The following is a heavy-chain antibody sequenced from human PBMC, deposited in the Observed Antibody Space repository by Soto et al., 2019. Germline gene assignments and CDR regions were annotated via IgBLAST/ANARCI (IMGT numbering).Heavy chain of an antibody. Sequence: EVQLVESGGGLVQPGGSLRLSCAASGFTFSSYAMTWVRQTPGKGLEWVSGISGSVGSTYYADSVKGRFTISRDNSKNTLSLQMNSLRAEDTAIYYCAKRGRGAVAFDFWGQGTLVTASS. CDR1: GFTFSSYA. V-gene: IGHV3-23*04. CDR2: ISGSVGST. D-gene: IGHD6-19*01. J-gene: IGHJ4*02. CDR3: AKRGRGAVAFDF.